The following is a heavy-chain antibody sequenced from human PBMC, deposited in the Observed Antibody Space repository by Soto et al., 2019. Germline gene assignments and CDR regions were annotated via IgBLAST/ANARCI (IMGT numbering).Heavy chain of an antibody. V-gene: IGHV4-34*01. Sequence: PSETLSLTCAVYAGSFSGYYWSWIRQPPGKGLEWIGEINHSGSTNYNPSLKSRVTISVDTSKNQFSLMLSSVTAADTAVYYCARGLDCSGGSCYNYYYYYMDVWGKGTTVTVSS. D-gene: IGHD2-15*01. J-gene: IGHJ6*03. CDR2: INHSGST. CDR3: ARGLDCSGGSCYNYYYYYMDV. CDR1: AGSFSGYY.